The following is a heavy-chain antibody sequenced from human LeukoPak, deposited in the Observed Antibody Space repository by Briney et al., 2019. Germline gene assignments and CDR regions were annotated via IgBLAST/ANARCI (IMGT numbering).Heavy chain of an antibody. Sequence: SETLSLTCTVSGGSISSYYWNWIRQPAGKGLEWIGRIYISGSTNYNPSLESRVTMSVDTSKNQFSLKLSSVTAADTAVYYCARDPGLYCSGGRCYFDYWGQGTLVTVSS. CDR2: IYISGST. CDR1: GGSISSYY. D-gene: IGHD2-15*01. V-gene: IGHV4-4*07. J-gene: IGHJ4*02. CDR3: ARDPGLYCSGGRCYFDY.